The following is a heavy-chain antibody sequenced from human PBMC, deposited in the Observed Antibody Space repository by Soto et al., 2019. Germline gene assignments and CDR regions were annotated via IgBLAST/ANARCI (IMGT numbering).Heavy chain of an antibody. CDR2: INAGNGNT. CDR3: ARGSITIFGPLNREFDY. J-gene: IGHJ4*02. V-gene: IGHV1-3*01. Sequence: QVQLVQSGAEVKKPGASVKVSCKASGYTFTSYAMHWVRQAPGQRLEWMGWINAGNGNTKYSQKFQGRVTITRDTSARTAYMELSSLRSEDTAVYYCARGSITIFGPLNREFDYWGQGTLVTVSS. CDR1: GYTFTSYA. D-gene: IGHD3-3*01.